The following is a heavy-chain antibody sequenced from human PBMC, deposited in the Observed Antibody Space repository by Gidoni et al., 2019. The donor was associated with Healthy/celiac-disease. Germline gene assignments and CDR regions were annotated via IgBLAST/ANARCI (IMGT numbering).Heavy chain of an antibody. V-gene: IGHV3-30*04. CDR1: GFPFSSYA. J-gene: IGHJ4*02. CDR3: ARDRSVLAVADYYFDY. CDR2: ISNDGSNK. Sequence: QVQLVESGGVVVQPGRSLRLSCAASGFPFSSYAMHWVRQAPGKGLEWVAVISNDGSNKYYADSVKGRFTISRDNSKNTLYLQMNSLRAEDTAVYYCARDRSVLAVADYYFDYWGQGTLVTVSS. D-gene: IGHD6-19*01.